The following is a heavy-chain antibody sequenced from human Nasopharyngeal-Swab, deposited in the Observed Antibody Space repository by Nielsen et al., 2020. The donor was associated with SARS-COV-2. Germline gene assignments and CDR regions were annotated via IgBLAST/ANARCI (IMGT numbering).Heavy chain of an antibody. Sequence: WIRQPPGKGLEWIGYIYYSGSTNYNPSLKSRVTISVDTSESQFSLKLSSVTAADTAVYYCARGIVGATDWGGWFDPWGQGTLVTVSS. V-gene: IGHV4-59*01. CDR3: ARGIVGATDWGGWFDP. CDR2: IYYSGST. J-gene: IGHJ5*02. D-gene: IGHD1-26*01.